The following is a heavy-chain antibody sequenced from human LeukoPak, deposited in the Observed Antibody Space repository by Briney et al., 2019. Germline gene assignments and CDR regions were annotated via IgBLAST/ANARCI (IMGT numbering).Heavy chain of an antibody. V-gene: IGHV4-59*01. D-gene: IGHD2-15*01. CDR1: GGSISSYY. CDR2: IYYSGST. Sequence: PSETLSLTCTVSGGSISSYYWSWLRRPPGKGLEWIGYIYYSGSTNYNPSLKSRVTISVDTSKNQFSLKLSSVTAADTAVYYCATSYCSGGSCYSPFDYWGQGTLVTVSS. J-gene: IGHJ4*02. CDR3: ATSYCSGGSCYSPFDY.